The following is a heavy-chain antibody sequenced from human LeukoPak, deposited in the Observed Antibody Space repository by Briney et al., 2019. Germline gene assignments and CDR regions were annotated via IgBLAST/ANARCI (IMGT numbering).Heavy chain of an antibody. CDR1: GFTFSSYA. J-gene: IGHJ5*02. V-gene: IGHV3-23*01. Sequence: PGGSLRLSCAASGFTFSSYAMSWVRQAPGKGLEWVSAISGSGGSTYYADSVKGRFTISRDNSKNTLYLQMNSLRAEDTAVYYCAKVSQQLVREDWFDPWGQGTLVTVSS. D-gene: IGHD6-13*01. CDR3: AKVSQQLVREDWFDP. CDR2: ISGSGGST.